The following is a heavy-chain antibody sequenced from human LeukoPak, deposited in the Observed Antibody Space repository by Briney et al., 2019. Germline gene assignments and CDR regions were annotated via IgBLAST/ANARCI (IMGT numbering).Heavy chain of an antibody. V-gene: IGHV1-18*01. Sequence: ASVKVSSKASGYTFTIYGISWVRQAPGEGREGMGCIIAYNGNTNYAQKLQGRVTMTTDTSTSTAYMELRSLRSDDTAVYYCAPLTMVRGVISPGFHLWGQGTLVTVSS. J-gene: IGHJ5*02. CDR2: IIAYNGNT. CDR1: GYTFTIYG. D-gene: IGHD3-10*01. CDR3: APLTMVRGVISPGFHL.